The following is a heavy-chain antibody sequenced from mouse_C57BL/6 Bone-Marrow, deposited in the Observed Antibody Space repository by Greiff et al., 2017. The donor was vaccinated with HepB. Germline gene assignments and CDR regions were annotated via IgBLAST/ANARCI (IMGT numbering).Heavy chain of an antibody. CDR2: INPNNGGT. CDR1: GYTFTDYN. D-gene: IGHD2-3*01. CDR3: AKGSFYDGYYRFAY. V-gene: IGHV1-18*01. Sequence: VQLQQSGPELVKPGASVKIPCKASGYTFTDYNMDWVKQSHGKSLEWIGDINPNNGGTIYNQKFKGKATLTVDKSSSTAYMELRSLTSEDTAVYYCAKGSFYDGYYRFAYWGQGTLVTVSA. J-gene: IGHJ3*01.